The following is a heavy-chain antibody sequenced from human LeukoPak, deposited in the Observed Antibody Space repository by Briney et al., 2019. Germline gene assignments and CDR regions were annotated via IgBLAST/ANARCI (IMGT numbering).Heavy chain of an antibody. CDR1: GFTFSDYY. D-gene: IGHD1-1*01. CDR2: MSSRGYPT. J-gene: IGHJ4*02. Sequence: GGSLRLSCLASGFTFSDYYMSWVRQAPGKGLEWISYMSSRGYPTYYAESVKGRFTISRDNAKNTLYLQMHNLRTDVTAVYFCARVGIALTSPFDYWGLGTLVAVSS. V-gene: IGHV3-11*01. CDR3: ARVGIALTSPFDY.